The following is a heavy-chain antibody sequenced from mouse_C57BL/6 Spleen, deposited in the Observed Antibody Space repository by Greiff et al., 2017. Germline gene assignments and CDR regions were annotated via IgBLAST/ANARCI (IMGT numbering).Heavy chain of an antibody. D-gene: IGHD1-1*01. Sequence: VKLQESGAELVKPGASVKISCKASGYAFSSYWMNWVKQRPGKGLEWIGQIYPGDGDTNYNGKFKGKATLTADKSSSTAYMQLSSLTSEDSAVYFCARLEGSSYTLVDYWGQGTTLTVSS. J-gene: IGHJ2*01. CDR3: ARLEGSSYTLVDY. V-gene: IGHV1-80*01. CDR1: GYAFSSYW. CDR2: IYPGDGDT.